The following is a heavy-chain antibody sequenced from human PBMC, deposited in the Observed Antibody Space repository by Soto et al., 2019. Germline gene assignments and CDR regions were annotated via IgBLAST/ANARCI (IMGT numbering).Heavy chain of an antibody. Sequence: GGSISTYYRSWIRQSPGKGLEWIGYIFYSDNTNYNPSLRSRVTISVDTSKNQFSLKLSSVTAADTAVYYCASRGYSYGFSLGKDVWGQGTTVTVSS. D-gene: IGHD5-18*01. J-gene: IGHJ6*02. V-gene: IGHV4-59*12. CDR1: GGSISTYY. CDR2: IFYSDNT. CDR3: ASRGYSYGFSLGKDV.